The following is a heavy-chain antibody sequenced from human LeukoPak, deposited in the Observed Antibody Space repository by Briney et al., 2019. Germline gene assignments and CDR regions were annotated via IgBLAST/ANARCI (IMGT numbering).Heavy chain of an antibody. D-gene: IGHD4-23*01. CDR2: ISGSGGST. CDR3: ATQYPRTTMGYFDY. J-gene: IGHJ4*02. V-gene: IGHV3-23*01. Sequence: PGGSLRLSCAASGFTFSGYAMSWVRQAPGKGLEWVSAISGSGGSTYYADSVKGRFTISRDNSKNTLYLQMNSLRAEDTAVYYCATQYPRTTMGYFDYWGQGTLVTVSS. CDR1: GFTFSGYA.